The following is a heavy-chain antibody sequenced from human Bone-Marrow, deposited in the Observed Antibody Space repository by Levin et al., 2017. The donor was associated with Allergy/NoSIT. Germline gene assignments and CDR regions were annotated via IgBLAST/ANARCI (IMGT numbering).Heavy chain of an antibody. CDR3: AHEQWLGTWVFYFDY. V-gene: IGHV2-5*02. Sequence: SGPTLVKPPQTLTLTCTFSGFSLSTSGVGVGWIRQPPGKALEWLAIIYWDDDKRYSPSLKSRLTITKDTSKNQVVLTMTNMDPVDTATYYCAHEQWLGTWVFYFDYWGQGTLVTVSS. J-gene: IGHJ4*02. CDR1: GFSLSTSGVG. D-gene: IGHD6-19*01. CDR2: IYWDDDK.